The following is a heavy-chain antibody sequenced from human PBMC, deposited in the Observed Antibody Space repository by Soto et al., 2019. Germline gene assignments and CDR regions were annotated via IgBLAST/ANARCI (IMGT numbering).Heavy chain of an antibody. V-gene: IGHV4-31*03. D-gene: IGHD6-13*01. CDR2: IYYSGST. CDR1: GGSISSGGYY. Sequence: SETLSLTCTVSGGSISSGGYYWSWIRQHPGKGLEWIGYIYYSGSTYYNPSLKSRVTISVDTSKNQFSLKLSSVTAADTAVYYCARSYIAPHLNWFAPWGQGTLVTVSS. J-gene: IGHJ5*02. CDR3: ARSYIAPHLNWFAP.